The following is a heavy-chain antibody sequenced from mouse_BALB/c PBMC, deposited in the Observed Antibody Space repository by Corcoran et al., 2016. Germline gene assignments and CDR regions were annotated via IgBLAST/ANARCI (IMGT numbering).Heavy chain of an antibody. CDR2: IYWDDDK. D-gene: IGHD6-2*01. V-gene: IGHV8-12*01. Sequence: QVTMTESGPGILQPSQTLSLTCSFSGFSLSTSDMGVSWIRQPSGNGLEWLAHIYWDDDKRYNQSLKSRLTISKETSSNQVFIKITSVDTADTATYYCARRSLGDYAMDYWGQGTSVTVSS. CDR3: ARRSLGDYAMDY. J-gene: IGHJ4*01. CDR1: GFSLSTSDMG.